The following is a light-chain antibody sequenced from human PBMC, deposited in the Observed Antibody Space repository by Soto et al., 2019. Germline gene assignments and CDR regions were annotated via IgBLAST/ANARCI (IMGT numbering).Light chain of an antibody. CDR3: CSFAGSYTYV. J-gene: IGLJ1*01. CDR2: DGS. V-gene: IGLV2-11*01. Sequence: QSALTQHRSVSGSPGQSVTISCTGTSSDVGRYDYVSWYQQHPGKAPKLIIYDGSERPSGVPDRYSGSKFGNTASLTISGLQAEDEVDYSCCSFAGSYTYVFGTGTNVTVL. CDR1: SSDVGRYDY.